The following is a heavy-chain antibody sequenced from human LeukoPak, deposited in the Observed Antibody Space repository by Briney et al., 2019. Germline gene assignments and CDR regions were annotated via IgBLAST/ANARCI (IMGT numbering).Heavy chain of an antibody. D-gene: IGHD6-19*01. J-gene: IGHJ4*02. V-gene: IGHV3-53*01. CDR2: IYSGGST. CDR3: AKDYTSGWYDY. CDR1: GFTVSSNY. Sequence: GGSLRLSCAASGFTVSSNYMSWVRQAPGKGLEWVSVIYSGGSTYYADSVKGRFTISRDNSKNTLNLQMNSLRAEDTAVYYCAKDYTSGWYDYWGQGTLVTVSS.